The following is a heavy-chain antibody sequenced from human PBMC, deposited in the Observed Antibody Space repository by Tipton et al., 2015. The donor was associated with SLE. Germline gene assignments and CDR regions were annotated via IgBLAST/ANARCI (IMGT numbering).Heavy chain of an antibody. V-gene: IGHV3-11*06. CDR2: ISSSSSYT. D-gene: IGHD3-3*01. J-gene: IGHJ4*02. CDR3: ARHGSELGSGYYQGYDY. Sequence: GSLRLSCAASGFTFSDYYMSWIRQAPGKGLEWVSYISSSSSYTNYADSVKGRFTISRDNAKNSLYLQMNSLRAEDTAVYYCARHGSELGSGYYQGYDYWGQGTLVTVSS. CDR1: GFTFSDYY.